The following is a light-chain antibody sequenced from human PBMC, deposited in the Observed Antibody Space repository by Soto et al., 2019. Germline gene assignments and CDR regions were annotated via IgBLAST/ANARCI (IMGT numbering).Light chain of an antibody. Sequence: QSVLTQPPSASGTPGQRVTISCSGSSSNIGRNYVYWYQQLPGTAPKLLMYSNNQRPSGVPDRFSGSKSGTSASLAISGLRSEDEADYYCAAWDDSLSGVVFGGGTKVTVL. J-gene: IGLJ2*01. CDR1: SSNIGRNY. CDR2: SNN. V-gene: IGLV1-47*02. CDR3: AAWDDSLSGVV.